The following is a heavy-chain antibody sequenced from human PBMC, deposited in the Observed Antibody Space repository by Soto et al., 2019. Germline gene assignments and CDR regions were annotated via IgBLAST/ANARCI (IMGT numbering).Heavy chain of an antibody. V-gene: IGHV4-39*01. CDR2: IYYSGST. CDR3: ASLLGYCSSTSCYYYYYYMDV. Sequence: SETMSLTCTASGGSISSSRYSGCWIRQPPGKGREWIGSIYYSGSTYYNPSLKSRVTISVDTSKNQFSLKLSSVTAADTAVYYCASLLGYCSSTSCYYYYYYMDVWGKGTTVTVSS. D-gene: IGHD2-2*01. CDR1: GGSISSSRYS. J-gene: IGHJ6*03.